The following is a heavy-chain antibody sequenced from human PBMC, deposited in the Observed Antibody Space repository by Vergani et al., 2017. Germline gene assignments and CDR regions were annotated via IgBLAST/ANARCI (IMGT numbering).Heavy chain of an antibody. CDR1: GDSVSSNSAA. CDR2: TYYRSKWYN. Sequence: QVQLQQSGPGLVKPSQTLSLTCAISGDSVSSNSAAWNWIRQSPSRGLEWLGRTYYRSKWYNDYAVSVKSRITINPDTSKNQFSLKLSSVTAADTAVYYCARHVRDIVATTHNNWFDPWGQGTLVTVSS. CDR3: ARHVRDIVATTHNNWFDP. V-gene: IGHV6-1*01. J-gene: IGHJ5*02. D-gene: IGHD5-12*01.